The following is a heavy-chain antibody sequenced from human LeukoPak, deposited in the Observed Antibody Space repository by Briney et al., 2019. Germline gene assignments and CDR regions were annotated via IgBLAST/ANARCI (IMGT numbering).Heavy chain of an antibody. V-gene: IGHV3-9*01. CDR2: ISWNSGSI. CDR1: RFAFSNYG. Sequence: GGSLRLSCAVSRFAFSNYGMSWVRQAPGKGLEWVSGISWNSGSIGYADSVKGRFTISRDNAKNSLYLQMNSLRAEDTALYYCAKDKAYDSSGYSSLSFDYWGQGTLVTVSS. CDR3: AKDKAYDSSGYSSLSFDY. J-gene: IGHJ4*02. D-gene: IGHD3-22*01.